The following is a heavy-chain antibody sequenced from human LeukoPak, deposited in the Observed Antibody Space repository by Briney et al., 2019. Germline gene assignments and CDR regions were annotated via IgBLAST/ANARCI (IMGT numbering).Heavy chain of an antibody. D-gene: IGHD6-19*01. CDR1: GFTFSDYY. V-gene: IGHV3-11*01. CDR3: ARSTSSGWYQRYFDL. J-gene: IGHJ2*01. CDR2: ISSSGSTI. Sequence: GGSLRLSCAASGFTFSDYYMSWIRQAPGKGLEWVSYISSSGSTIYYADSVKGRFTISRDNAKNSLYLQMNSLRAEDTAVYYCARSTSSGWYQRYFDLWGRGTLVTVSS.